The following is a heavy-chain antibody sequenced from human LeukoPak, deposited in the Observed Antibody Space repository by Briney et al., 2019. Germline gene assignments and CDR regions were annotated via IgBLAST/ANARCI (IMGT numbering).Heavy chain of an antibody. J-gene: IGHJ5*02. CDR2: IYHTGST. CDR3: ARSHSGWQGHNNWFDP. Sequence: PSETLSLTCEVSGYSISSDKYWGWIRQPPGKGLEWIGSIYHTGSTYYNLSLKSRDSISVDTAKNQFSLKFTSVTAAAKAVDYCARSHSGWQGHNNWFDPWGQGTLVTVSS. D-gene: IGHD6-19*01. V-gene: IGHV4-38-2*01. CDR1: GYSISSDKY.